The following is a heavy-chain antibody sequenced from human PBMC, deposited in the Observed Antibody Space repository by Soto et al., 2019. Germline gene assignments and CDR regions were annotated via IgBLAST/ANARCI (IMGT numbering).Heavy chain of an antibody. J-gene: IGHJ5*02. CDR3: ARPALAVAMVYWFDP. V-gene: IGHV1-18*01. CDR2: ISAYNGNT. CDR1: GYTFTSYG. Sequence: QVQLVQSGAEVKKPGASVKVCCKASGYTFTSYGITWVRQAPGQGLEWMGWISAYNGNTNYAQKLQGRVTMTTDTSTSTAYMELRSLRSDDTAVYYCARPALAVAMVYWFDPWGQGTLVTVSS. D-gene: IGHD6-19*01.